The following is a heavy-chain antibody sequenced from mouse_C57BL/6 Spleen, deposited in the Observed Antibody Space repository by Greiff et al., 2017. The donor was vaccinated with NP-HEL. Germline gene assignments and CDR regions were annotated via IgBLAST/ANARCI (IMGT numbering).Heavy chain of an antibody. V-gene: IGHV1-15*01. CDR2: IDPETGGT. J-gene: IGHJ3*01. D-gene: IGHD2-4*01. CDR3: TRSGDYDRWFAY. Sequence: QVQLKESGAELVRPGASVTLSCKASGYTFTDYEMHWVKQTPVHGLEWIGAIDPETGGTAYNQKFKGKAILTADKSSSTAYMELRSLTSEDAAVYYCTRSGDYDRWFAYWGQGTLVTVSA. CDR1: GYTFTDYE.